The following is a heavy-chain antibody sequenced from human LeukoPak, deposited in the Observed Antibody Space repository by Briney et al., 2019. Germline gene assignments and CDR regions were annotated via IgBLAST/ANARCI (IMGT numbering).Heavy chain of an antibody. V-gene: IGHV3-48*02. Sequence: GGSLRLSCAASGFTFSVAAMTWVRQAPGKGLEWVSYISSSSSSIIHYADSVKGRFTISRDNAKNSVYLQMNSLRDEDTAVYYCARRVTTAYDYWGQGTLVTVSS. D-gene: IGHD1-1*01. CDR2: ISSSSSSII. J-gene: IGHJ4*02. CDR1: GFTFSVAA. CDR3: ARRVTTAYDY.